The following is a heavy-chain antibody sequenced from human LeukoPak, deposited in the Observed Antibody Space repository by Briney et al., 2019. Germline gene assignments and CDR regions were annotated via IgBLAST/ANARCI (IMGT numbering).Heavy chain of an antibody. V-gene: IGHV1-3*01. CDR3: ARDLGPIAAAGTYYYYYGMDV. CDR2: INVGNGNT. Sequence: ASVKVSCTTSGYIFTNYAMHWVRQAPGQRLEWMGWINVGNGNTKYSQKFQDRVTITRETSASTVYMELSSLRSEDTAVYYCARDLGPIAAAGTYYYYYGMDVWGQGTTVTVSS. D-gene: IGHD6-13*01. J-gene: IGHJ6*02. CDR1: GYIFTNYA.